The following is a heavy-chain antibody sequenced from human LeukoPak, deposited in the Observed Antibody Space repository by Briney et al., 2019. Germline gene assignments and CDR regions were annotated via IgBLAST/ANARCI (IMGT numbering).Heavy chain of an antibody. D-gene: IGHD3-22*01. V-gene: IGHV3-11*01. CDR3: ARKYYDSSLDYGMDV. J-gene: IGHJ6*02. CDR1: GFTFSDYY. Sequence: GGSLRLSCAASGFTFSDYYMSWIRQAPGKGLEWVSYISSSGSTIYYADSVKGRFTISRDNAKNSLYLQMNSLRAEDTALYHCARKYYDSSLDYGMDVWGQGTTVTVSS. CDR2: ISSSGSTI.